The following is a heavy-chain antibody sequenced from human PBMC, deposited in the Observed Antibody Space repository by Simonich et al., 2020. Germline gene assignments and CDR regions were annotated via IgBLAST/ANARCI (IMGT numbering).Heavy chain of an antibody. CDR1: GFTFSGSA. CDR2: IRSKANSYAT. CDR3: TSPQWELPYYYYYGMDV. V-gene: IGHV3-73*01. J-gene: IGHJ6*02. Sequence: GSLKLSCAASGFTFSGSAMHGVRQASGKGLEWVGRIRSKANSYATAYAASVKGRFTISRDDSKNTAYLQMNSLKTEDTAVYYCTSPQWELPYYYYYGMDVWGQGTTVTVSS. D-gene: IGHD1-26*01.